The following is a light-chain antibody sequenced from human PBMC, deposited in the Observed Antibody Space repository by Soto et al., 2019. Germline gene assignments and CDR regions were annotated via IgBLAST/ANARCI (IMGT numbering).Light chain of an antibody. J-gene: IGLJ1*01. CDR1: SSDIGSYNL. CDR2: EGS. Sequence: QSVLTQPASVSGSPGQSITISCTGTSSDIGSYNLVSWYQRHPGRAPKLMVYEGSRRPSGVSIRFSGSKSGNTASLIIYGLQAEDEADYYCSSYTTSSTLAYVFGTGTKLTVL. V-gene: IGLV2-14*02. CDR3: SSYTTSSTLAYV.